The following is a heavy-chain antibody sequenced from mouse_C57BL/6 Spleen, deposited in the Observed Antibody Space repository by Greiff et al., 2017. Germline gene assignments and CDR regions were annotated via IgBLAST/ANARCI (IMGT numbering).Heavy chain of an antibody. CDR1: GFTFTDYY. Sequence: EVHLVESGGGLVQPGGSLSLSCAASGFTFTDYYMSWVRQPPGKALEWLGFIRNKANGYTTEYSASVKGRFTISRDNSQSILYLQMNALRAEDSATYYCARPYYGSTQGFAYWGQGTLVTVSA. V-gene: IGHV7-3*01. J-gene: IGHJ3*01. CDR2: IRNKANGYTT. D-gene: IGHD1-1*01. CDR3: ARPYYGSTQGFAY.